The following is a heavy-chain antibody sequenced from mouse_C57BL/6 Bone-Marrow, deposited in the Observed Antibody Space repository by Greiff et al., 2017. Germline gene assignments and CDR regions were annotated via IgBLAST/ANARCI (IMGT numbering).Heavy chain of an antibody. Sequence: EVQLVESGGGLVQPGESLKLSCESYDYEFPSHDMPWVRKTPEKRLELVAAINSDGGSTYYPDTMERRFIISRDTTTQTLYLQMSSLRSEDTALFYCARHLRLPRYCAMDVWGTGTTVTVSS. CDR1: DYEFPSHD. CDR3: ARHLRLPRYCAMDV. D-gene: IGHD2-2*01. CDR2: INSDGGST. V-gene: IGHV5-2*01. J-gene: IGHJ4*01.